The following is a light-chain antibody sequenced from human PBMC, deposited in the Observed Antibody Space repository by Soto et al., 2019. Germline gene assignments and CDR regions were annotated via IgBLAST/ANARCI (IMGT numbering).Light chain of an antibody. V-gene: IGLV1-51*01. CDR2: DNN. CDR1: SSNIGNNY. Sequence: QSVLTQPPSVSAAPGQKVTISCSGSSSNIGNNYVSWYQQLPGTAPKLLIYDNNKRPSGIPARFSGSKSATSATLGITGLQTGDEADYYCGTWDSSLSAVVFGGGTKLTVL. J-gene: IGLJ2*01. CDR3: GTWDSSLSAVV.